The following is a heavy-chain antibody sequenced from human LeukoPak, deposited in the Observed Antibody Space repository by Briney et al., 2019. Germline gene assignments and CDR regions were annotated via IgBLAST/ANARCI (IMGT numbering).Heavy chain of an antibody. D-gene: IGHD2-2*01. CDR1: GGSITSTSYY. CDR3: ARPRGSYYGGGFDY. CDR2: IYYSGST. Sequence: SETLSLTCTVSGGSITSTSYYWGWIRQPPGKGLEWIGSIYYSGSTYYNPSFKSRVTISVDTFKNQFSLKLRSVTAADTALYYCARPRGSYYGGGFDYWGQGTLVTVSS. V-gene: IGHV4-39*01. J-gene: IGHJ4*02.